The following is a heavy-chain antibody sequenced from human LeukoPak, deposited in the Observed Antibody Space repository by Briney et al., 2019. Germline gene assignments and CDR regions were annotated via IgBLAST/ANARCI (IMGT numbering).Heavy chain of an antibody. CDR3: ASLTLADTSRYGEFDY. Sequence: SETLSLTCTVSGGSISSYYWSWIRQPPGKGLEWIGYIHYSGNTDYNPSLKSRVTVSMDTSKNQFSLRLNSVTAADTAVYYCASLTLADTSRYGEFDYWGQGILVTVSS. CDR1: GGSISSYY. J-gene: IGHJ4*02. CDR2: IHYSGNT. V-gene: IGHV4-59*08. D-gene: IGHD3-22*01.